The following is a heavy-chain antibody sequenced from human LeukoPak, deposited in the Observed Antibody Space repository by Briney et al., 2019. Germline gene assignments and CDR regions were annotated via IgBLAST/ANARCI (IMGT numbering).Heavy chain of an antibody. D-gene: IGHD2-15*01. CDR2: IYYSGST. J-gene: IGHJ4*02. V-gene: IGHV4-59*01. CDR3: ASLSSGGILTDY. CDR1: GGSISSYY. Sequence: SETLSLTCTVSGGSISSYYWSWIRQPPGKGLEWIGYIYYSGSTNYNPSLKSRVTISVDTSKNQFSLKLSSVTAADTAVYYCASLSSGGILTDYWGQGTLVTVSS.